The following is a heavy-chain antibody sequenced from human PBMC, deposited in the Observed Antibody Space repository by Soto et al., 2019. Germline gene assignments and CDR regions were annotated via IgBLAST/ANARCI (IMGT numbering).Heavy chain of an antibody. D-gene: IGHD2-2*01. Sequence: SETLSLTCTVSGGSISSYYWSWIRQPPGKGLEWIGYIYYSGSTNYNPSLKSRVTISVDTSKNQFSLKLSSVTAADTAVYYCARGGIGYCSSTSCRRNWFDPWGQGTLVTVSS. CDR3: ARGGIGYCSSTSCRRNWFDP. V-gene: IGHV4-59*01. CDR1: GGSISSYY. CDR2: IYYSGST. J-gene: IGHJ5*02.